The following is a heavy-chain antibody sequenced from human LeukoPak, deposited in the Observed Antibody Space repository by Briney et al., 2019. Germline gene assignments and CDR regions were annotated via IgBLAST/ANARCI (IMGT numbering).Heavy chain of an antibody. D-gene: IGHD2/OR15-2a*01. CDR2: ISSSSATI. CDR3: ASQQSFHYYYMDV. V-gene: IGHV3-48*01. J-gene: IGHJ6*03. CDR1: GFSFSAYN. Sequence: GGSLRLSCEGSGFSFSAYNMNWVRQAPGKGLESISYISSSSATIFYADSVKGRFTISRDNAKNSLYLQMNSLRPEDTAVYYCASQQSFHYYYMDVWGKGTTVTVSS.